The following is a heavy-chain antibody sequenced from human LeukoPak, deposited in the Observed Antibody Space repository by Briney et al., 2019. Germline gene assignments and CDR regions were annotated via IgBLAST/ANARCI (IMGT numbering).Heavy chain of an antibody. CDR1: GDSVSSNSAA. CDR2: TYYRSKWYN. CDR3: ARADDFIAASPDYFDY. Sequence: SQTLSLTCAISGDSVSSNSAAWNWIRQSPSRGLEWLGRTYYRSKWYNDYVVSVKSRITVNPDTSKNQFSLQLNSVTPDDTAVYYCARADDFIAASPDYFDYWGQGTLVTVSS. J-gene: IGHJ4*02. D-gene: IGHD6-13*01. V-gene: IGHV6-1*01.